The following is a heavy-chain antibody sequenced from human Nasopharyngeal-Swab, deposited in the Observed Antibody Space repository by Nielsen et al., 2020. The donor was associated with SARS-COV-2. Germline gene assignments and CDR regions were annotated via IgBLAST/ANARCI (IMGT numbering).Heavy chain of an antibody. J-gene: IGHJ4*02. D-gene: IGHD2-15*01. CDR3: ARRVGYCSGGSCYFDY. CDR2: IYPGDSDT. CDR1: GYSFTSYW. Sequence: GESLKISCKGSGYSFTSYWIGWVRQMPGKDLEWMGIIYPGDSDTRYSPSFQGQVTISADKSISTAYLQWSSLKASDTAMYYCARRVGYCSGGSCYFDYWGQGTLVTVSS. V-gene: IGHV5-51*01.